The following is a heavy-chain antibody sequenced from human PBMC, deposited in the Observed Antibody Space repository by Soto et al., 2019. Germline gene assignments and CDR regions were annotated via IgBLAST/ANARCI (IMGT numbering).Heavy chain of an antibody. CDR1: GFTRRTTA. V-gene: IGHV3-23*01. J-gene: IGHJ4*02. Sequence: PGGSLELSCAATGFTRRTTALSWVRQAPGKGLEWVSSFSGSGDDTWYADSLKGRFTISRDNSKNTVYLQMNSLRAEDTALYYCAGHGGYSYLGQGTLVTVSS. D-gene: IGHD4-17*01. CDR3: AGHGGYSY. CDR2: FSGSGDDT.